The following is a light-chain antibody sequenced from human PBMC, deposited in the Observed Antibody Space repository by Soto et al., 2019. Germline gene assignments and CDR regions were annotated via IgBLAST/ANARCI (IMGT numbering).Light chain of an antibody. J-gene: IGLJ2*01. V-gene: IGLV2-8*01. Sequence: QSALTQPPSASGSPGQSVTISCTGTSSDVGTYDYVSWYQQHPGKAPKLMIYEVTKRPSGVPDRFSGSKSGNTASLTVSGLQSEDEADYYCSSYTSSYTVVFGGGTKLTVL. CDR3: SSYTSSYTVV. CDR2: EVT. CDR1: SSDVGTYDY.